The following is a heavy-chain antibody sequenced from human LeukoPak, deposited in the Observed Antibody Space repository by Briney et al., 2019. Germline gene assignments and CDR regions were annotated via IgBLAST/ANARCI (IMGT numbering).Heavy chain of an antibody. CDR1: GFIFSDYW. D-gene: IGHD6-19*01. CDR3: ARGLSYAVAYGDY. CDR2: INRDGTGT. J-gene: IGHJ4*02. Sequence: GGSLRLSCAPSGFIFSDYWFHWVRQTPGQGLVWVAAINRDGTGTSHADSVRGRFTVSRDKAKNTLYLQVNSLRADDTAVYYCARGLSYAVAYGDYWGQGTLVTVSS. V-gene: IGHV3-74*01.